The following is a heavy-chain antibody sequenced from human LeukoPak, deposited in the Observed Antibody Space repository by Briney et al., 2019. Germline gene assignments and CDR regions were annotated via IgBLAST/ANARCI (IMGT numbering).Heavy chain of an antibody. CDR1: GFTFDDYA. D-gene: IGHD3-16*01. CDR3: AKGGGGRLIYYYYMDV. CDR2: TTWNSDSI. Sequence: GGSLRLSCAASGFTFDDYAMHWVRQAPGKGLEWASGTTWNSDSIDYADSVKGRFTISRDNAKNSLYLQMNSLRAEDMALYYCAKGGGGRLIYYYYMDVWGKGTTVTVSS. J-gene: IGHJ6*03. V-gene: IGHV3-9*03.